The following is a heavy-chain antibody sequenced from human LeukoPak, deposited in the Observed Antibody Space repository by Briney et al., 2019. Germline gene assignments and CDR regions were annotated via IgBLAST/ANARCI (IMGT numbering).Heavy chain of an antibody. CDR1: GGSISSYY. J-gene: IGHJ6*03. D-gene: IGHD2-2*01. CDR2: IYYSGST. CDR3: ARVLGYCSSTSCYDDYYYYYMDV. V-gene: IGHV4-59*01. Sequence: SETLSLTCTVSGGSISSYYWSWIRQPPGKGLEWIGYIYYSGSTNYNPSLKSRVTISVDTSKNQFSLKLSSVTAADTAVYYCARVLGYCSSTSCYDDYYYYYMDVWGKGTTVTVSS.